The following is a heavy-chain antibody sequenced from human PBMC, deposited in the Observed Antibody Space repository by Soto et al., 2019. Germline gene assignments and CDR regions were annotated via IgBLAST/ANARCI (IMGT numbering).Heavy chain of an antibody. CDR1: GYTFSSYA. V-gene: IGHV3-23*01. D-gene: IGHD3-10*01. J-gene: IGHJ6*02. CDR2: ISGSGGTT. CDR3: AKDLYYYGSGSYYANTYYYYGMDV. Sequence: GGSLRLSCAAPGYTFSSYAMSWVRQAPGKGLEWVSAISGSGGTTYYADSVKGRFTISRDNSKNTLYLQMNSLRAEDTAVYCCAKDLYYYGSGSYYANTYYYYGMDVWGQGTTVTVSS.